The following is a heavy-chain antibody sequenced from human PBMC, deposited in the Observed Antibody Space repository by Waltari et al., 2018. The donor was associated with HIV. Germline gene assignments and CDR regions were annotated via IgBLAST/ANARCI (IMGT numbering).Heavy chain of an antibody. J-gene: IGHJ4*02. CDR3: AKEDSSSSDPHYFDY. D-gene: IGHD6-6*01. V-gene: IGHV3-30*18. CDR2: ILHYETNK. CDR1: GFTFRRSG. Sequence: QVQLVESGGGVVQPGRSLSLSCAASGFTFRRSGLHWVRQAPGKGLEWVAVILHYETNKYYADSVTGRFTISRDNSMNTLYLQMNSLRAEDTAMYYCAKEDSSSSDPHYFDYWGQGTLVTVSS.